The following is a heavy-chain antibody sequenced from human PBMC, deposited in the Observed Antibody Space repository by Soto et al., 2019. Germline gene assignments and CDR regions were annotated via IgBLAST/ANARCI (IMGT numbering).Heavy chain of an antibody. Sequence: QVQLQEAGPGLVKPSETLSLTCTVSGGSISSYYWSWIRQPPGKGLEWIGYIYYSGSTNYNPSLKSRVTISVDTSKNQFSLKLISVTAADTAVYYCARGWRDYGDYVGAIHFDYWGQGTLVTVSS. J-gene: IGHJ4*02. CDR1: GGSISSYY. CDR3: ARGWRDYGDYVGAIHFDY. V-gene: IGHV4-59*01. CDR2: IYYSGST. D-gene: IGHD4-17*01.